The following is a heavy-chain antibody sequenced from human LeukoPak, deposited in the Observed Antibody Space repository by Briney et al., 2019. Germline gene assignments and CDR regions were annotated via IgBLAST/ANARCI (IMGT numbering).Heavy chain of an antibody. CDR3: AKGGSFYYDTSGYLY. CDR1: GFTFSSYS. V-gene: IGHV3-21*01. J-gene: IGHJ4*02. D-gene: IGHD3-22*01. Sequence: GGSLRLSCAASGFTFSSYSMNWVRQAPGKGLEWVSSISSTSSYIYYADSVKGRFTISRDNAKNSLFLQMNSLRAEDTAVYYCAKGGSFYYDTSGYLYWGQGTLVTVSS. CDR2: ISSTSSYI.